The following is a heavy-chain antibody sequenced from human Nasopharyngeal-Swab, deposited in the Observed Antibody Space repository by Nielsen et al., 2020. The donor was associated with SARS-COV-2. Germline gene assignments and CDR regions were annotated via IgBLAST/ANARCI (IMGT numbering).Heavy chain of an antibody. V-gene: IGHV3-48*04. D-gene: IGHD3-22*01. J-gene: IGHJ3*02. CDR1: GFTFSSYS. CDR2: ISSSSSTI. CDR3: ARDPVVNAFDI. Sequence: GESLKISCAASGFTFSSYSMNWVRQAPGKGLEWVSYISSSSSTIYYADSVKGRFTISRDNAKNSLYLQINSLRAEDTAVYYCARDPVVNAFDIWGQGTMVTVSS.